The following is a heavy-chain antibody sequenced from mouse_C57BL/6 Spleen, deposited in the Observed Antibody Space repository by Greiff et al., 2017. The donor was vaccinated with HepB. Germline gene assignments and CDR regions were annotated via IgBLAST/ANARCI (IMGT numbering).Heavy chain of an antibody. J-gene: IGHJ4*01. Sequence: QVHVKQSGAELAKPGASVKLSCKASGYTFTSYWMYWVKQRPGQGLEWIGYINPSSGYTKYNQKFKDKATLTADKSSSTAYMQLSSLTYADSAVYYCASDYYYAMDYWGQGTSVTVSS. D-gene: IGHD2-4*01. CDR1: GYTFTSYW. CDR2: INPSSGYT. CDR3: ASDYYYAMDY. V-gene: IGHV1-7*01.